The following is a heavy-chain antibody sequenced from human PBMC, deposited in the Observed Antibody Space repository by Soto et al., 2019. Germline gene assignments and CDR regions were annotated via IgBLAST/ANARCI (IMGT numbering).Heavy chain of an antibody. V-gene: IGHV4-59*08. D-gene: IGHD4-4*01. CDR3: VRQGIGNLQGRVDV. CDR1: GGSIDGRN. CDR2: VYYDGGS. Sequence: QVQLQESGPGLVKPSETLSLTCTVSGGSIDGRNCAWIRQPPGKGLEWLGYVYYDGGSSYNPSVKSRPTLSRDTSKSQFSLQLRSVTAADTAVYYCVRQGIGNLQGRVDVWGRGTTVTVSS. J-gene: IGHJ6*02.